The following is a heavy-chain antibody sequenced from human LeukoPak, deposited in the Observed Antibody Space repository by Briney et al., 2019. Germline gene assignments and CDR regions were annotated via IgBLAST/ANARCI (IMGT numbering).Heavy chain of an antibody. Sequence: GGSLRLSCAASGFTFDDYAMHWVRQAPGKGLEWVSGISWNSGSIGYADSVKGRFTISRDNAKSSLYLQMNSLRAEDTALYYCAKGYSSGWHRRPGYFDYWGQGTLVTVSS. V-gene: IGHV3-9*01. J-gene: IGHJ4*02. CDR3: AKGYSSGWHRRPGYFDY. CDR2: ISWNSGSI. CDR1: GFTFDDYA. D-gene: IGHD6-19*01.